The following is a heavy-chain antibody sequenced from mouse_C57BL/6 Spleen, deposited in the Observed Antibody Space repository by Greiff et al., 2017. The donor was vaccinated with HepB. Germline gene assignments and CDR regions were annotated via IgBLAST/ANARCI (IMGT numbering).Heavy chain of an antibody. V-gene: IGHV5-4*01. J-gene: IGHJ2*01. D-gene: IGHD2-3*01. CDR3: AREDGYYRYFDY. CDR2: ISDGGSYT. Sequence: EVHLVESGGGLVKPGGSLKLSCAASGFTFSSYAMSWVRQTPEKRLEWVATISDGGSYTYYPDNVKGRFTISRDNAKNNLYLQMSHLKSEDTAMYYCAREDGYYRYFDYWGQGTTLTVSS. CDR1: GFTFSSYA.